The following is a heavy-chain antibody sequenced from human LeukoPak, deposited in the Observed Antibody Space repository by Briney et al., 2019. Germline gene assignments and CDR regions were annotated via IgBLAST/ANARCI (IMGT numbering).Heavy chain of an antibody. Sequence: SETLSLTCTVSGGSISSYYWSWIRQPPGKGLEWTGYIYYSGSTNYNPSLKSRVTISVDTSKNQFSLKLSSVTAADTAVYYCARQVDTAMVDLFDYWGQGTLVTVSS. D-gene: IGHD5-18*01. V-gene: IGHV4-59*01. CDR1: GGSISSYY. CDR3: ARQVDTAMVDLFDY. J-gene: IGHJ4*02. CDR2: IYYSGST.